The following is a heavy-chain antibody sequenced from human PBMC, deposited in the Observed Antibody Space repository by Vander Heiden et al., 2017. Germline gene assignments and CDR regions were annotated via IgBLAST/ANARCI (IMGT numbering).Heavy chain of an antibody. CDR1: GFTFSSYG. CDR3: ARFGVDTAMAADY. V-gene: IGHV3-33*01. Sequence: QVQLVESGGGVVQPGRSLRLSCAASGFTFSSYGMHWVRQAPGKGLEWVAVIWYDGSNKYDADSVKGRFTISRDNSKNTLYLQMNSLRAEDTAVYYCARFGVDTAMAADYWGQGTLVTVSS. D-gene: IGHD5-18*01. J-gene: IGHJ4*02. CDR2: IWYDGSNK.